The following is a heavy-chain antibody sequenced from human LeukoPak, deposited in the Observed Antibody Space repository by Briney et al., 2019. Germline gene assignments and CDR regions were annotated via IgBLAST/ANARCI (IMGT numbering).Heavy chain of an antibody. D-gene: IGHD6-19*01. CDR1: GYTFTSYY. V-gene: IGHV1-46*01. J-gene: IGHJ4*02. CDR2: INPNSGST. Sequence: GASVKVSCKASGYTFTSYYMHWVRQAPGQGLEWMGIINPNSGSTGYAQKFQGRVTMTRDTSTSTVSMELSSLRSEDTAVYYCARVAGHSSDWYYFDYWGQGTLVTVSS. CDR3: ARVAGHSSDWYYFDY.